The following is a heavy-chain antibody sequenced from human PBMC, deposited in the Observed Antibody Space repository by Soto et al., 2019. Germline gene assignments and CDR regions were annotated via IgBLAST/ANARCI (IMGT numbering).Heavy chain of an antibody. D-gene: IGHD4-4*01. CDR1: GFTFRNSG. Sequence: GGSLRLSCEASGFTFRNSGMEWIRQAPGKGLEWVARIWYDGSSQYYADSVKGRFTISRDNSKNTLYMEMNSVRVEDTAVYYCARDMDSNYDGMDVWGQGTTVTVSS. J-gene: IGHJ6*02. V-gene: IGHV3-30*02. CDR3: ARDMDSNYDGMDV. CDR2: IWYDGSSQ.